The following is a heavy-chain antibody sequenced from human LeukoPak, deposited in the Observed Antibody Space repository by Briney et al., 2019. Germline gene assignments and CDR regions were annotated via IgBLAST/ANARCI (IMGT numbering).Heavy chain of an antibody. CDR1: GGSISSYY. CDR3: ARESGRYDAFDI. CDR2: IYYSGST. D-gene: IGHD6-25*01. Sequence: SETLSLTCTVSGGSISSYYWSWIRQPPGKGLEWIGYIYYSGSTNYNPSLKSRVTISVDTSKNQFSLKLSSVTAADTAVYYCARESGRYDAFDIWGQGTMVTVSP. V-gene: IGHV4-59*01. J-gene: IGHJ3*02.